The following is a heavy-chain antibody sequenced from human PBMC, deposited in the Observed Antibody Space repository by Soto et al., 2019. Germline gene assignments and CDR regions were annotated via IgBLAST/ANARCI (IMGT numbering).Heavy chain of an antibody. J-gene: IGHJ4*02. Sequence: EVPLLASGGGLVQPGGSLRLSCAASGFTFSSYAMSWVRQAPGQGLEWVSTISGRGDDTYYTDSVKVRFTISRDNSKNTLYVHMNSLRAEDTAVYYCARAQPTYSSSYFDYWGQGALVTVSS. V-gene: IGHV3-23*01. CDR2: ISGRGDDT. CDR1: GFTFSSYA. D-gene: IGHD3-22*01. CDR3: ARAQPTYSSSYFDY.